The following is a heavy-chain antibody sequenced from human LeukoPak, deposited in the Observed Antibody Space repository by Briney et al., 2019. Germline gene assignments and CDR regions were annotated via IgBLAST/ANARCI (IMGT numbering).Heavy chain of an antibody. J-gene: IGHJ4*02. Sequence: SETLSLTFTVSGGSISSSRYYWGWIRQPPGKGLEWIGSVYYSGRTYYTPSLKSRVTISVDTSKNQFSLNLRSVTAADTAVYYCAREVSEAGTDYWGQGTQVTVSS. CDR3: AREVSEAGTDY. D-gene: IGHD6-13*01. V-gene: IGHV4-39*07. CDR1: GGSISSSRYY. CDR2: VYYSGRT.